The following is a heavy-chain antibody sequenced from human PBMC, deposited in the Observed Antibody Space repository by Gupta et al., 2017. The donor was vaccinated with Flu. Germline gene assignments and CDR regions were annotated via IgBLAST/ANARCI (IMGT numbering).Heavy chain of an antibody. CDR3: AKYGEPGSSGRFDS. D-gene: IGHD3-10*01. CDR1: GFTFRSFW. J-gene: IGHJ4*02. V-gene: IGHV3-7*01. CDR2: IDHNGREK. Sequence: EVQLVESGGGLVQLGGSLRLSCEGTGFTFRSFWMTWVRQTPGKGLEWVANIDHNGREKNYGDSVKGRFTISRDNANNALYLEMNSLRAEDTALYRCAKYGEPGSSGRFDSWGQGTRVTVST.